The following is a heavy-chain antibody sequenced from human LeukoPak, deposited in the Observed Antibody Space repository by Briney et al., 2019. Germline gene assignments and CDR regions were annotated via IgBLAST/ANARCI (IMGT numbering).Heavy chain of an antibody. CDR1: GYSFNTYW. J-gene: IGHJ3*02. Sequence: GESLKISCQGSGYSFNTYWIGWVRQMPGKGLEWMGIIYPGDSDTRYSPSFQGQATISADKSISTAYLQWNSLKASDTAMYYCARRDGYGAYDIWGQGTMVTVSS. V-gene: IGHV5-51*01. D-gene: IGHD5-24*01. CDR3: ARRDGYGAYDI. CDR2: IYPGDSDT.